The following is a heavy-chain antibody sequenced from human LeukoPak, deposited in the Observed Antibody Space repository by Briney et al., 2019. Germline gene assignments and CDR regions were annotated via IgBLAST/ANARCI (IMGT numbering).Heavy chain of an antibody. CDR3: ALARSEYHYGMDV. Sequence: SQTLSLTCAISGDSVSSISVAWNWIRQSPSRGLEWLGRTYYRSKWYNEYAASVKGRININPDPSKNQFSLQLNPVTPEDTAVYYCALARSEYHYGMDVWGQGATVTVSS. CDR1: GDSVSSISVA. CDR2: TYYRSKWYN. V-gene: IGHV6-1*01. J-gene: IGHJ6*02.